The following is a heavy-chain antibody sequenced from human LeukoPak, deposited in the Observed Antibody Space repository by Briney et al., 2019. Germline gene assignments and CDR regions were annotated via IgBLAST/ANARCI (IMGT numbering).Heavy chain of an antibody. Sequence: SETLSLTCAVYGGSLSGYYWSWIRQPPGKGLEWIGEINHSGSTNYHPSLKSRVTISVDTSKNQFSLKLSSVTAADTAVYYCARDTPLGYCSSTSCYNYYYYYMDVWGKGTTVTVSS. V-gene: IGHV4-34*01. CDR1: GGSLSGYY. D-gene: IGHD2-2*02. J-gene: IGHJ6*03. CDR3: ARDTPLGYCSSTSCYNYYYYYMDV. CDR2: INHSGST.